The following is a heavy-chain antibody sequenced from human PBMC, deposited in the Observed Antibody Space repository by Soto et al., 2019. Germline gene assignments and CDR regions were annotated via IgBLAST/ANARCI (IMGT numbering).Heavy chain of an antibody. CDR1: GYTFTSYA. CDR2: ITVFNGNT. J-gene: IGHJ1*01. V-gene: IGHV1-18*01. Sequence: ASVKVSCKASGYTFTSYAISWVRQAPGQGLEWMGWITVFNGNTNFAQKLQDRVTLTTDTSTSTAYMELRSLRSDDTAVYYCARAPPSKFRGVIIREYFQHWGQGTLVTVSS. D-gene: IGHD3-10*01. CDR3: ARAPPSKFRGVIIREYFQH.